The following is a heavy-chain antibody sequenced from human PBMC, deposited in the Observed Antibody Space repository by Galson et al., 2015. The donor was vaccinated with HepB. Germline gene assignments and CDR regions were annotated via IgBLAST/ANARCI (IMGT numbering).Heavy chain of an antibody. J-gene: IGHJ1*01. CDR2: IIPIFGTA. Sequence: SVKVSCKASGGTFSSYAISWVRQAPGQGLEWMGGIIPIFGTANYAQKFQGRVTITADKSTSTAYMELSSLRSEDTAVYYCARSRYYDFWSGYYTDAEYFQHWGQGTLVTVSS. CDR3: ARSRYYDFWSGYYTDAEYFQH. CDR1: GGTFSSYA. D-gene: IGHD3-3*01. V-gene: IGHV1-69*06.